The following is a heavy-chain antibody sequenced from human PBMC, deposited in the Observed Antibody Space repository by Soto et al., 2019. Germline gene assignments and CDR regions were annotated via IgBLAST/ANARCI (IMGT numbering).Heavy chain of an antibody. J-gene: IGHJ6*02. V-gene: IGHV3-48*02. D-gene: IGHD3-22*01. CDR3: ARVNEFLYDSSGYDQGDYYYYGMDV. Sequence: PGGSLRLSCAAAGFTFSSYSMNWVRQARGKGLEWVSYIRSSSSTIYYADSVKGRFTISRDNAKNSLYLQMNSLRDADTAVYYCARVNEFLYDSSGYDQGDYYYYGMDVWGQGTTVTVSS. CDR1: GFTFSSYS. CDR2: IRSSSSTI.